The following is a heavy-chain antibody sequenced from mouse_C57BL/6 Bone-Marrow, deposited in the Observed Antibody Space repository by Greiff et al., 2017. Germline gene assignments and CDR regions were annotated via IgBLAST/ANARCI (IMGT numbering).Heavy chain of an antibody. CDR3: ARDEAGRFAY. D-gene: IGHD4-1*01. Sequence: EVMLVESGGGLVQSGRSLRLSCATSGFTFSDFYMEWVRQAPGKGLEWIAASRNKANDYTTEYSASVKGRFIVSRDTSQSILYLQMNALRAEDTAIYYCARDEAGRFAYGGQGTLVTVSA. V-gene: IGHV7-1*01. J-gene: IGHJ3*01. CDR2: SRNKANDYTT. CDR1: GFTFSDFY.